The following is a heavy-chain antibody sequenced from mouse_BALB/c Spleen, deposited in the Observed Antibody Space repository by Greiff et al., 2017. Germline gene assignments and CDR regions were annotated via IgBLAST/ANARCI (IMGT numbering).Heavy chain of an antibody. CDR2: ISSGGST. Sequence: EVMLVESGGGLVQPGGSLKLSCAASGFTFSSYAMSWVRQTPEKRLEWVASISSGGSTYYPDSVKGRFTISRDNARNILYLQMSSLRSEDTAMYYCARHGDGTYAMDYWGQGTSVTVSS. V-gene: IGHV5-6-5*01. D-gene: IGHD2-1*01. CDR1: GFTFSSYA. J-gene: IGHJ4*01. CDR3: ARHGDGTYAMDY.